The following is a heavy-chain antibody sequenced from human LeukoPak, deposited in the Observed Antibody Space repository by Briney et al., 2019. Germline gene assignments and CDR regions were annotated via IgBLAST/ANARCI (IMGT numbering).Heavy chain of an antibody. V-gene: IGHV4-59*11. CDR2: IYYSGST. CDR1: GGSISSHY. Sequence: SETLSLTCTVSGGSISSHYWSWIRQPPGKGLEWIGYIYYSGSTNYNPSLKSRVTMSVDTSKNQFSLKLSSVTAADTAVYYCARNADSSGYYFGYYFDYWGQGTLVTVSS. CDR3: ARNADSSGYYFGYYFDY. J-gene: IGHJ4*02. D-gene: IGHD3-22*01.